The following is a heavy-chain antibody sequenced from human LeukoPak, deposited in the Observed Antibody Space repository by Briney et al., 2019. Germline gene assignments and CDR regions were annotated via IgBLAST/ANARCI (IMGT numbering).Heavy chain of an antibody. V-gene: IGHV1-2*04. CDR2: INLSNGGT. J-gene: IGHJ3*02. D-gene: IGHD1-14*01. CDR3: ARDDGTNPENAFDI. Sequence: ASVKVSFTASGYTGIGYYMHWLRQAPGPGLEWMGWINLSNGGTHYAQKFQGWVTMTRDTSISTAYMDLSRLTSDDTAVYYCARDDGTNPENAFDIWGQGTMVTVSS. CDR1: GYTGIGYY.